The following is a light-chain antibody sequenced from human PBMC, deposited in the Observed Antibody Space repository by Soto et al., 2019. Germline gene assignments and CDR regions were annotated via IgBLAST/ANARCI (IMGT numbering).Light chain of an antibody. CDR2: AAY. Sequence: DIQMTQSPSSLSASVGDRVTITCRASQSISSYLGWYQQKPGKAPKRLIYAAYTLQSGVPSRFSGSGSGTEFTLTISSLQAEDFATYYCLQHYRYPRTFGQGTKVDIK. CDR3: LQHYRYPRT. V-gene: IGKV1-17*01. CDR1: QSISSY. J-gene: IGKJ1*01.